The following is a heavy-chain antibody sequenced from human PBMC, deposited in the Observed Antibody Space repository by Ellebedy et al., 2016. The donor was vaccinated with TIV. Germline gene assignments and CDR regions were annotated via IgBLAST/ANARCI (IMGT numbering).Heavy chain of an antibody. D-gene: IGHD5-18*01. J-gene: IGHJ4*02. V-gene: IGHV3-15*01. CDR1: GFTFSNAW. CDR3: TTVHRYNYDSV. Sequence: GGSLRLSCAASGFTFSNAWMNWVRQAPGKGLEWVGRIKSKTDGGAAGYAAPVKGRFTISRDDSKNTLYLQMNSLKTEDTAVYFCTTVHRYNYDSVWGQGTLVTVSS. CDR2: IKSKTDGGAA.